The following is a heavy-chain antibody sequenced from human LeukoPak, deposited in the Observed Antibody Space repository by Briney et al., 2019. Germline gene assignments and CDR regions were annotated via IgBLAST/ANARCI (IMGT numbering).Heavy chain of an antibody. CDR1: GGSIYTYY. Sequence: PSETLSLTCTVSGGSIYTYYWSWIRQPPGKGLEWIGYIYYGGSTNYNPSLKSRLTISIDTSKNQFSLRMRSVTAADTAVYFCARARLSYSSGEWFGPWGQGTLVTVSS. D-gene: IGHD6-25*01. CDR3: ARARLSYSSGEWFGP. V-gene: IGHV4-59*01. J-gene: IGHJ5*02. CDR2: IYYGGST.